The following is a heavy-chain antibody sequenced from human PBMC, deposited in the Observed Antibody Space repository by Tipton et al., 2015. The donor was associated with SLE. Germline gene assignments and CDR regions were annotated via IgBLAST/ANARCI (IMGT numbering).Heavy chain of an antibody. CDR3: ARDRGVAGIICDY. CDR1: GFTFSPYG. J-gene: IGHJ4*02. V-gene: IGHV3-23*04. Sequence: QLVQSGGGLIQPGGSLRLSCAASGFTFSPYGMSWVRQAPGKGLEWVSGISDSGATTYYADSVKGRFTISRDNSKNTLYLQMNSLRAEDTAVYYCARDRGVAGIICDYWGQGTLVTVSS. CDR2: ISDSGATT. D-gene: IGHD6-19*01.